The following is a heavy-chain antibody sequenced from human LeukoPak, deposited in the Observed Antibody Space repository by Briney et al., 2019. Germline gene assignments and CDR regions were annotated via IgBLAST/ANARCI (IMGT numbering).Heavy chain of an antibody. CDR3: ARDPGSGYEEHFDY. CDR1: GFTFSNYA. J-gene: IGHJ4*02. Sequence: GGSLRLSCAASGFTFSNYAIHWVRQAPGKGLEWVAFIRYDGSNKYYVDSVKGRFTISRDNSKNTLYLQMNSLRAEDTAVYYCARDPGSGYEEHFDYWGQGTLVTVSS. CDR2: IRYDGSNK. D-gene: IGHD5-12*01. V-gene: IGHV3-30*02.